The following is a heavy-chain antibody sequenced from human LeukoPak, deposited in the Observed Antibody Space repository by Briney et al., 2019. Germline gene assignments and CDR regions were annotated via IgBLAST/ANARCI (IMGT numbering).Heavy chain of an antibody. V-gene: IGHV4-59*01. CDR2: IHYSGST. CDR3: AREGYCTTTSCSYEFDY. D-gene: IGHD2-2*01. J-gene: IGHJ4*02. Sequence: PSETLSLTCTVSGGSISSYYWSWIRQPPGKGLEWIGYIHYSGSTNYNPSLRSRVTVSVDTSKNQFSLKLSSVTAADTAVYYCAREGYCTTTSCSYEFDYWGQGTLATVSS. CDR1: GGSISSYY.